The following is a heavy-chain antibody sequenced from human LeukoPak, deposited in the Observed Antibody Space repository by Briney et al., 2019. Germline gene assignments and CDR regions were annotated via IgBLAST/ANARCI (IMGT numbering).Heavy chain of an antibody. CDR1: GGTFSSYA. CDR3: VREGLSGTFAF. D-gene: IGHD1-26*01. J-gene: IGHJ4*02. CDR2: IIPIFATA. Sequence: AVKVTCKASGGTFSSYAISWVRQAPGQGLEWMGGIIPIFATANYAQKFQGRVTITTDESTNTAFMELSSLRSEDTAIYYCVREGLSGTFAFWGQGTLVTVSS. V-gene: IGHV1-69*05.